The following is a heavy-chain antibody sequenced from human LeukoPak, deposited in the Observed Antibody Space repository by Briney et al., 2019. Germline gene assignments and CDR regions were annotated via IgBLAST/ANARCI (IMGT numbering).Heavy chain of an antibody. J-gene: IGHJ4*02. CDR1: GFTFGDYA. CDR2: IRSKAYGGTT. CDR3: TRDLGDYYDSSGYYPGHLFDY. Sequence: GGSLRLSCTASGFTFGDYAMSWFRQAPGKGLEWVGFIRSKAYGGTTEYAASVKGRFTISRDDSKSIAYLQMNSLKTEDTAVYYCTRDLGDYYDSSGYYPGHLFDYWGQGTLVTVSS. V-gene: IGHV3-49*03. D-gene: IGHD3-22*01.